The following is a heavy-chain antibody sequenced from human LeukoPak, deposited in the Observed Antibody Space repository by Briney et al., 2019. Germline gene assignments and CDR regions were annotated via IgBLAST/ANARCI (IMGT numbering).Heavy chain of an antibody. CDR1: GGSFSGYY. Sequence: SETLSLTCAVYGGSFSGYYWSWIRQPPGKGLEWIGEINHSGSTNYNPSLKSRVTISVDTSKNQFSLKLSSVTAADTAVYYCARGTDSYGSLFDYWGQGTVVTVSS. J-gene: IGHJ4*02. CDR2: INHSGST. V-gene: IGHV4-34*01. CDR3: ARGTDSYGSLFDY. D-gene: IGHD5-18*01.